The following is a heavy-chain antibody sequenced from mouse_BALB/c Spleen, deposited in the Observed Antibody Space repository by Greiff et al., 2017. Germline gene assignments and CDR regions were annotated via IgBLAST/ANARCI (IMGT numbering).Heavy chain of an antibody. J-gene: IGHJ4*01. D-gene: IGHD2-4*01. V-gene: IGHV5-17*02. CDR3: ARNYDYLYAMDY. CDR2: ISSGSSTI. Sequence: DVKLVESGGGLVQPGGSRKLSCAASGFTFSSFGMHWVRQAPEKGLEWVAYISSGSSTIYYADTVKGRFTISRDNPKNTLFLQMTSLRSEDTAMYYCARNYDYLYAMDYWGQGTSVTVSS. CDR1: GFTFSSFG.